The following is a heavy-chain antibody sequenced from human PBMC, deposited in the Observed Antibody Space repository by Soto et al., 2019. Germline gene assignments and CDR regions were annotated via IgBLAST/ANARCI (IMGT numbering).Heavy chain of an antibody. CDR3: AMGSKMVRGVLQDY. J-gene: IGHJ4*02. V-gene: IGHV1-69*02. Sequence: QVQLVQSGAEVKKPGSSVKVSCKASGGTFSSYTISWVRQAPGQGLEWMGRIIPILGIANYAQKFQGRVTIPAEKSTSTAYMELSSLRAEDTAVYYCAMGSKMVRGVLQDYWGQGTLVTVSS. CDR2: IIPILGIA. CDR1: GGTFSSYT. D-gene: IGHD3-10*01.